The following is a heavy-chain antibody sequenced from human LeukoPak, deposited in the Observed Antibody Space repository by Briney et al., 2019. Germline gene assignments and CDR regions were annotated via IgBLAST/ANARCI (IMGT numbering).Heavy chain of an antibody. CDR2: IKSDGST. J-gene: IGHJ1*01. V-gene: IGHV3-74*03. CDR1: GFTFSSYW. D-gene: IGHD3-22*01. Sequence: GGSLRLSCAASGFTFSSYWMHWVRQAPGKGLVWVSRIKSDGSTTYADSVKGRFTISRDNAKNTVSLQMSSLRAEDTGVYYCARAPSEIGGYYPEYFRHWGQGTLVTVSP. CDR3: ARAPSEIGGYYPEYFRH.